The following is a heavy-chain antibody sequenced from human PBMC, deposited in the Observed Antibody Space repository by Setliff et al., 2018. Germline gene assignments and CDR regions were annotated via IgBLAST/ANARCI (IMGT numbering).Heavy chain of an antibody. CDR2: ISSSGSTI. J-gene: IGHJ4*02. V-gene: IGHV3-48*03. D-gene: IGHD3-3*01. CDR3: AKGGSDFWSELDY. CDR1: GFTFSSYE. Sequence: GGSLRLSCAASGFTFSSYEMNWVRQAPGKGLEWVSYISSSGSTIYYADSVKGRFTISRDDSKNTLYLQMLSLRAEDTAVYYCAKGGSDFWSELDYWGQGTLVTVSS.